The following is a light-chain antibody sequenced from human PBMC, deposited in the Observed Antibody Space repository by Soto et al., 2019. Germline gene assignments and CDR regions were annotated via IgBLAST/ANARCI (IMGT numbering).Light chain of an antibody. CDR2: AAS. Sequence: AIRMTQSPSSLSASTGDRVTITCRASQGISSYLAWYQQKPGKAPKLLIYAASTLQSGVPSRFSGSGSGTDFTLTISGLQSEDFATYYCQQYYSYPWKFGQGTQVESK. CDR1: QGISSY. V-gene: IGKV1-8*01. CDR3: QQYYSYPWK. J-gene: IGKJ1*01.